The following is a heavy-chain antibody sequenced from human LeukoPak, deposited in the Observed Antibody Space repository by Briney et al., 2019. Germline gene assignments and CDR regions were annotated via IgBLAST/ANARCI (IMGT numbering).Heavy chain of an antibody. Sequence: GASVKVSCKTSGGTFSSHAFSWVRQAPGQGLEWMGWISAYNGNTNYAQKLQGRVTMTTDTSTSTAYMELRSLRSDDTAVYYCATSDDRGVITSWGQGTLVAVSS. J-gene: IGHJ5*02. CDR2: ISAYNGNT. CDR1: GGTFSSHA. V-gene: IGHV1-18*01. D-gene: IGHD3-10*01. CDR3: ATSDDRGVITS.